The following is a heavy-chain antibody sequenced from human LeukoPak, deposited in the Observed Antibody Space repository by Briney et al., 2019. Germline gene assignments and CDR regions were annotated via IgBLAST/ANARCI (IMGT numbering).Heavy chain of an antibody. CDR2: IDPNSGGT. CDR3: AREELTSGSYSEALDY. V-gene: IGHV1-2*02. CDR1: GYTFTGYY. D-gene: IGHD1-26*01. Sequence: ASVKVSCKASGYTFTGYYIHWVRQPPGQGLEWMGWIDPNSGGTHYAQKFQDRVTMTRDTSISTAYMELSRLRSDDTAVYYCAREELTSGSYSEALDYWGQGTLVTVSS. J-gene: IGHJ4*02.